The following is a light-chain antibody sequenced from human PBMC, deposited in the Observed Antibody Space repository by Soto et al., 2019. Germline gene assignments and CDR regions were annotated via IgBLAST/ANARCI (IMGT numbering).Light chain of an antibody. J-gene: IGKJ2*01. CDR3: QQYGRSPPYT. Sequence: EIVLTQSPGTLSLSPGERATLSCRASQSVSSSYLAWYQQKPGQAPRLLIYGASSRATGIPDRFSGSGSGTDFTLTISRLEPEDFEVYFCQQYGRSPPYTFGQGTKVEI. V-gene: IGKV3-20*01. CDR1: QSVSSSY. CDR2: GAS.